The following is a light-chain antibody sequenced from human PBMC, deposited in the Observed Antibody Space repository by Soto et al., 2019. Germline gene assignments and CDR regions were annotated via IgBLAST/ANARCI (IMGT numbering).Light chain of an antibody. CDR2: DDR. CDR3: QLWDSNSDHVV. J-gene: IGLJ2*01. V-gene: IGLV3-21*02. Sequence: SYELTQPPSVSVAPGQTARITCGGTNIGRKSVHWYQQKPGQAPVVVVYDDRDRPSGIPERFSGSNSGNTVSLTISRVEAGDEADYYWQLWDSNSDHVVFGGGTKVTVL. CDR1: NIGRKS.